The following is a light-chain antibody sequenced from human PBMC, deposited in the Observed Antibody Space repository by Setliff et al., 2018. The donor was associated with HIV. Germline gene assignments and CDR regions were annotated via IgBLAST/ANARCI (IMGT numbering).Light chain of an antibody. J-gene: IGLJ1*01. CDR2: QAS. Sequence: QSALAQPASVSGSPGQSITISCTGTSGDVGRYNLVSWYQQQPGTPPKLMIYQASKRPSGVSNRFSGSKSGNTASLTISGLQAEAEADYYCCSNTGSNTYVFGTGTKVTVL. CDR3: CSNTGSNTYV. CDR1: SGDVGRYNL. V-gene: IGLV2-23*01.